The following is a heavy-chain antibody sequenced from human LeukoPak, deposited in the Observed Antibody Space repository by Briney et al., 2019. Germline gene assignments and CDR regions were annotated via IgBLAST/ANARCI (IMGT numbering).Heavy chain of an antibody. CDR1: GYSFTSYW. Sequence: GESLKISCKGSGYSFTSYWIGWVRQMPGKGLEWMGIIYPGDSDTRYSPSFQGQVTISADKSISTAYLQWSSLKASDTATYYCARRGYSSGWPVKYAFDIWGQGTMVTVSS. CDR2: IYPGDSDT. CDR3: ARRGYSSGWPVKYAFDI. V-gene: IGHV5-51*01. J-gene: IGHJ3*02. D-gene: IGHD6-19*01.